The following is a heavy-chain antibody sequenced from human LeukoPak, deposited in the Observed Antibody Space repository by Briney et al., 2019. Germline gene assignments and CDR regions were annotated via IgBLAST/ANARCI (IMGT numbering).Heavy chain of an antibody. V-gene: IGHV7-4-1*02. Sequence: ASVKVSCKAFGYTFTSYGLIWVRQAPGQGLEWMGWINTNTWKPTYAQGFTGRFVFSLDTSVSTAYLQISSLKAEDTAVYYCARDPLCGGDCYSPHYFDYWGQGTLVTVSS. CDR3: ARDPLCGGDCYSPHYFDY. CDR2: INTNTWKP. J-gene: IGHJ4*02. CDR1: GYTFTSYG. D-gene: IGHD2-21*02.